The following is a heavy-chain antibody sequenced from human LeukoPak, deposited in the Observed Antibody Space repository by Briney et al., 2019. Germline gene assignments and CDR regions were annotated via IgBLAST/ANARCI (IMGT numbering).Heavy chain of an antibody. CDR1: GFTFGDYS. V-gene: IGHV3-49*04. D-gene: IGHD1-26*01. CDR3: SRGRRATHDY. Sequence: GGSLRLSCTASGFTFGDYSMNWVRQAPGKGLEWVGFIRSKAYGGTTEYAASVRGRFTISRDDSKSIVYLQMNSLKSENTAVYYCSRGRRATHDYWGQRTLVTVSS. CDR2: IRSKAYGGTT. J-gene: IGHJ4*02.